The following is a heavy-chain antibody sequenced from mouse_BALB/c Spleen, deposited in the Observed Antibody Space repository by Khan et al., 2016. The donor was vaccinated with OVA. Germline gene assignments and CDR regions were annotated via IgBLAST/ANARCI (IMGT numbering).Heavy chain of an antibody. CDR1: GYTFTDYY. CDR3: ARRNYFGYTFAY. D-gene: IGHD1-2*01. J-gene: IGHJ3*01. Sequence: QVQLQQSGAELARPGASVKLSCKASGYTFTDYYINWVKQRTGQGLEWIGEISPGSGDTYYNKRFKGKATLTADKSSSTAYMQLSSLTSEASAVYCCARRNYFGYTFAYWGQGTLVTVSA. CDR2: ISPGSGDT. V-gene: IGHV1-77*01.